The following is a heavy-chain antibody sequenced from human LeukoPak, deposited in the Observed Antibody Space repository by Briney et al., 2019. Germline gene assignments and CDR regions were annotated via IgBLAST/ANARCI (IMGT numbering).Heavy chain of an antibody. Sequence: SETLSLTCSVSGGSISSYYWSWIRQSAGKGLKWIGRIYTSGSTNYNPSLKSRVTMSVDTSKNQFSLKLSSVTAADTAVYYCARDLVVYDAFDIWGQGTMVTVSS. CDR3: ARDLVVYDAFDI. CDR2: IYTSGST. J-gene: IGHJ3*02. CDR1: GGSISSYY. V-gene: IGHV4-4*07. D-gene: IGHD2-15*01.